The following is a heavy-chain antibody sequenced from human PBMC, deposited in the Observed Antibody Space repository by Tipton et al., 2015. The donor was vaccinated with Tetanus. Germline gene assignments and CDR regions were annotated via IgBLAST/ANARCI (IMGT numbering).Heavy chain of an antibody. V-gene: IGHV3-33*01. Sequence: SLRLSCAASGFTFSSYGMHWVRQAPGKGLEWVAVIWYDGSNKYYADSVKGRFTISRDNSKNTLYLQMNSLRAEDTAVYYCARDLDIAARKYYYGMDVWGQGTTVTVSS. CDR1: GFTFSSYG. CDR2: IWYDGSNK. D-gene: IGHD6-6*01. CDR3: ARDLDIAARKYYYGMDV. J-gene: IGHJ6*02.